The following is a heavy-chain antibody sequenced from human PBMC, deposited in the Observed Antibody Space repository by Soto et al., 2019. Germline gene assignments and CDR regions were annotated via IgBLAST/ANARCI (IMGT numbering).Heavy chain of an antibody. CDR3: TGGPYRRSGLDSYNNSSMDV. D-gene: IGHD6-13*01. Sequence: ASVKVSCKASGYTFTSYGISWVRQAPGQGLEWMGWISAYNGNTNYAQKLQGRVTMTTDTSTSTAYKELRSLRSDDTAGDYCTGGPYRRSGLDSYNNSSMDVGGKGTTVTVSS. V-gene: IGHV1-18*01. J-gene: IGHJ6*03. CDR2: ISAYNGNT. CDR1: GYTFTSYG.